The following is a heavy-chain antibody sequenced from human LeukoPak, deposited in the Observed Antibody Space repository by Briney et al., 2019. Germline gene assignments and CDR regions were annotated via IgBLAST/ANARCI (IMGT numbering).Heavy chain of an antibody. J-gene: IGHJ6*03. CDR1: GFTFSRYN. CDR2: ISSRSSYI. D-gene: IGHD6-19*01. V-gene: IGHV3-21*01. Sequence: GGSLRLSCAGSGFTFSRYNMNWFRQAPGKGLERVSSISSRSSYIFYADSVKGRFTVSRDNAKNSLYLQMNSLGAEDTAVYYCARDAQWLVPEGYYYYMDVWGKGTTVTVSS. CDR3: ARDAQWLVPEGYYYYMDV.